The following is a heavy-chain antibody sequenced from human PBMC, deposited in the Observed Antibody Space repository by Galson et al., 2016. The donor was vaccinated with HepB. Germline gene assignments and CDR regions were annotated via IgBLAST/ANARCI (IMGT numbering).Heavy chain of an antibody. J-gene: IGHJ5*02. CDR1: GGSISSTDYS. CDR2: IYSTGST. CDR3: ARWRGGTILRGLSSWFDP. V-gene: IGHV4-30-4*01. Sequence: TLSLTCTVSGGSISSTDYSWSWVRQPPGKGLEWIGNIYSTGSTNYNPSPKSRLIISVDTSKNQFSLKLTSVTAADTAVYYCARWRGGTILRGLSSWFDPWGQGTLVTVSS. D-gene: IGHD3-10*01.